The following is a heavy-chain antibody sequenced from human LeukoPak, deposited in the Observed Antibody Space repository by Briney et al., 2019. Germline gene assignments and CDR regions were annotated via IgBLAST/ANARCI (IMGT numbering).Heavy chain of an antibody. CDR3: ASGVDY. D-gene: IGHD3-10*01. J-gene: IGHJ4*02. CDR1: GFSFNIYA. CDR2: INSDGSST. V-gene: IGHV3-74*01. Sequence: GGSLRLSCAASGFSFNIYAMGWVRQAPGKGLEWVSRINSDGSSTSYADSVKGRFTISRDNAKNTLYLQMNSLRAEDTAVYYCASGVDYWGQGTLVTVSS.